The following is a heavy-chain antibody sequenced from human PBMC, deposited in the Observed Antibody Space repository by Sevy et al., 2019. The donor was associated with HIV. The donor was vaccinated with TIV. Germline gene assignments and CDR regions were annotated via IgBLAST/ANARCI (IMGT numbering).Heavy chain of an antibody. CDR1: GFTVSSNY. D-gene: IGHD6-19*01. CDR3: ARAYSSGWYRYYYYYMDV. V-gene: IGHV3-53*01. J-gene: IGHJ6*03. Sequence: GGSLRLSCAASGFTVSSNYMSWVRQAPGKGLEWVSVIYSGGSTFYADSVKGRFTVSRDNSKNTLYLQLNSLRAEDTVVYYCARAYSSGWYRYYYYYMDVLGKGTTVTVSS. CDR2: IYSGGST.